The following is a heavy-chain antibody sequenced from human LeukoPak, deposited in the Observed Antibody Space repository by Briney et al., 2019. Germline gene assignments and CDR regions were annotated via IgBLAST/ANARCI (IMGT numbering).Heavy chain of an antibody. CDR1: GASIRSYY. J-gene: IGHJ4*02. CDR3: ARDTRSYDSSGYYFFDF. Sequence: SETLSLTCTVSGASIRSYYWNWLRQPPGKGLEWIGYINYSGSTNSNPSLNSRATISMDTSKYHFSLKLSSVTAADTAVYFCARDTRSYDSSGYYFFDFWGQGTLVTVSS. V-gene: IGHV4-59*01. D-gene: IGHD3-22*01. CDR2: INYSGST.